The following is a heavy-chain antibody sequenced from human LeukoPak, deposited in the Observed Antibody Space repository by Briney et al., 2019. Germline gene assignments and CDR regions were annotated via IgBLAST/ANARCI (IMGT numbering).Heavy chain of an antibody. V-gene: IGHV4-59*01. D-gene: IGHD6-13*01. CDR1: GGSISSYY. Sequence: PSETLSLTCTVSGGSISSYYWSWIRQPPGKGLEWIGYIYYSGSTNYNPSLKSRVTISVDTSKNQFSLKLSSVTAADTAVNYCARGGLAAAGLLGYWGQGTLVTVSS. J-gene: IGHJ4*02. CDR2: IYYSGST. CDR3: ARGGLAAAGLLGY.